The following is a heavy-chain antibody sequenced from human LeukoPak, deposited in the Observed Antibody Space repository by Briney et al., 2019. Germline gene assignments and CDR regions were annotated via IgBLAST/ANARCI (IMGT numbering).Heavy chain of an antibody. J-gene: IGHJ4*02. D-gene: IGHD2-2*01. Sequence: PSETLSLTCTVPAASVSTYYWSWIRQPPGKGLEWIGSIHYTGGTNYNPSLKSRVTISLDTSKNQFSLRLSSVIAADTAVYYCARHEYSSSRYDYWGQGTLVTVSS. CDR3: ARHEYSSSRYDY. CDR2: IHYTGGT. CDR1: AASVSTYY. V-gene: IGHV4-59*08.